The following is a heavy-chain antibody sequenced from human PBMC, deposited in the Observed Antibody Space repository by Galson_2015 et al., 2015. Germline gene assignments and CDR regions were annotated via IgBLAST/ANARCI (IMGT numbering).Heavy chain of an antibody. V-gene: IGHV3-23*01. CDR2: ISGSGGST. D-gene: IGHD6-6*01. J-gene: IGHJ6*02. Sequence: SLRLSCAASGFTFSSYAMSWVRQAPGKGLEWVSAISGSGGSTYYADSVKGRFTISRDNSKNTLYLQMNSLRAEDTAVYYCAKSPGSARPKNYYYYGMDVWGQGTTVTVSS. CDR1: GFTFSSYA. CDR3: AKSPGSARPKNYYYYGMDV.